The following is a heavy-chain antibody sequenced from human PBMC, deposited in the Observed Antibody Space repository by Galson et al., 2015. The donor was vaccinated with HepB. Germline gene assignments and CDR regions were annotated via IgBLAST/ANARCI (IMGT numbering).Heavy chain of an antibody. D-gene: IGHD1-14*01. V-gene: IGHV3-30*04. CDR1: GFTFSNYV. CDR2: ISEDGSNK. Sequence: SLRLSCADSGFTFSNYVMHWVRQAPGKGLEWVAVISEDGSNKFYRDSVKGRFTISRDNSKNTLYLHMNSLRAEDTAVYYCARDVSWYTNSDDAFDVWGQGTMVTVS. CDR3: ARDVSWYTNSDDAFDV. J-gene: IGHJ3*01.